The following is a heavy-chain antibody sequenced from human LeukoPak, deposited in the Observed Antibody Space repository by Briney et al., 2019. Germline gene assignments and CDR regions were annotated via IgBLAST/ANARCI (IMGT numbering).Heavy chain of an antibody. V-gene: IGHV4-34*01. CDR2: INHSGST. CDR3: ARTTVTHGPLPDY. J-gene: IGHJ4*02. Sequence: SETLSLTCAVYGGSFSGYYWSWIRQPPGKGLEWIGEINHSGSTNYNPSLKSRVTISVDTSKNQFSLKLSSVTAADTAVYYCARTTVTHGPLPDYWGQGTLVTVSS. D-gene: IGHD4-17*01. CDR1: GGSFSGYY.